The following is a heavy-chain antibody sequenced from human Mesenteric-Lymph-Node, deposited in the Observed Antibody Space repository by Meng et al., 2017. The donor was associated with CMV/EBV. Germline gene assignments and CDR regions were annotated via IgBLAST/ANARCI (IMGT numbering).Heavy chain of an antibody. CDR3: TGDSVSNPNLDY. V-gene: IGHV3-66*01. Sequence: VLLVGSGGGLVQPGGSLRLSCAASGFNVRDKYMSWVRQAPGKGLEWVCIIYRGDNTYYIDSVKDRFTVSRDNSKNTMYLQMNSLRVEDTAVYYCTGDSVSNPNLDYWGQGTLVTVSS. CDR1: GFNVRDKY. J-gene: IGHJ4*02. CDR2: IYRGDNT. D-gene: IGHD3-10*01.